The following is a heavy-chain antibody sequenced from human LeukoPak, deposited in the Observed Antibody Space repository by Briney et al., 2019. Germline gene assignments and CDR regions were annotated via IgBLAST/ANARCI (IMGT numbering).Heavy chain of an antibody. J-gene: IGHJ4*02. V-gene: IGHV3-23*01. Sequence: GGSLRLSCAASGFTFNSYAMSWVRQAPGKGLEWVSSISGSGASTYYADSLRGRFTISRDNSKNTLYLQMNSLRAEDTAVYYCAKLIGGGSSENFDYWGQGTLVTVSS. CDR3: AKLIGGGSSENFDY. D-gene: IGHD6-6*01. CDR2: ISGSGAST. CDR1: GFTFNSYA.